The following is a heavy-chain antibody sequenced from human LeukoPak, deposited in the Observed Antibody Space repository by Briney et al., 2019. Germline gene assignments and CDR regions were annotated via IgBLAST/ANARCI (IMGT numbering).Heavy chain of an antibody. Sequence: GGSLRLSCAASGFTFSSYAMHWVRQAPGKGLEWVAVISYDGSNKYYADSVKGRFTISRDNSKNTLYLQMNSLRAEDTAVYYYARDPVRYCSGGSCPYYFDYWGQGTLVTVSS. V-gene: IGHV3-30-3*01. J-gene: IGHJ4*02. CDR2: ISYDGSNK. CDR3: ARDPVRYCSGGSCPYYFDY. CDR1: GFTFSSYA. D-gene: IGHD2-15*01.